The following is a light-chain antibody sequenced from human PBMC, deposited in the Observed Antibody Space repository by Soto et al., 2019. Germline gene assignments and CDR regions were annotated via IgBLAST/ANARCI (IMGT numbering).Light chain of an antibody. CDR1: SSDVGGYNY. V-gene: IGLV2-14*01. Sequence: QSVLTQPASVSGSPGQSITISCTGTSSDVGGYNYVSWYQQHPGKAPKLMIYEVSNRPSGVSNRFSSSKSGNTASLTISGLQAEDEADYYCSSYTSSSTLVVFGTGTKVTVL. J-gene: IGLJ1*01. CDR3: SSYTSSSTLVV. CDR2: EVS.